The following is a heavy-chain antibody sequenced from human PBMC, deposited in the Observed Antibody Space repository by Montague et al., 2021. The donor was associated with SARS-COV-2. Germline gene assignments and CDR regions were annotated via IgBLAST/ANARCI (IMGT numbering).Heavy chain of an antibody. CDR1: GGSFSVYY. CDR3: AKEREVVRAARTLVAFDL. V-gene: IGHV4-34*01. Sequence: SETLSLTCAVYGGSFSVYYWSWLRQSPRRGLEWIAEINHSGTANYNPSLKSRVSISVDTSKNQFTLKLTSVTAADTAMYYCAKEREVVRAARTLVAFDLWGQGPLVTVSS. CDR2: INHSGTA. J-gene: IGHJ3*01. D-gene: IGHD2-2*01.